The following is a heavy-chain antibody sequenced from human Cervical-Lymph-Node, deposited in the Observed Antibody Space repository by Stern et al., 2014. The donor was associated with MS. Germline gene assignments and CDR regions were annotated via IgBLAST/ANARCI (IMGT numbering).Heavy chain of an antibody. V-gene: IGHV3-49*05. CDR2: IRSKAYGGTI. D-gene: IGHD4-17*01. J-gene: IGHJ4*02. CDR3: ARVVYTVTGYYFDY. Sequence: EVQLVESGGGLVKPGRSLRLSCTASGFTFGDYPMSWFRQAPGQGLEWVGFIRSKAYGGTIDYAASVKGRFTISRDDSKSVASLQMNSLKIEDTAMYYCARVVYTVTGYYFDYWGQGTLVTVSS. CDR1: GFTFGDYP.